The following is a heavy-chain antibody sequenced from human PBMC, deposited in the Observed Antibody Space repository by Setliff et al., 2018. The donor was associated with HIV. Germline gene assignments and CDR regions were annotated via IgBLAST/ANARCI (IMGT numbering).Heavy chain of an antibody. CDR2: ISAYNGNT. CDR1: GSTFTSYG. Sequence: GASVKVSCKASGSTFTSYGISWVRQAPGQGLEWMGWISAYNGNTNYAQKLQGRVTMTTDTSTSTAYMELRSLRSDDTAVYYCARRGDSYGLDPIYYYYYMDVWGKGTTVTVSS. J-gene: IGHJ6*03. CDR3: ARRGDSYGLDPIYYYYYMDV. D-gene: IGHD5-18*01. V-gene: IGHV1-18*01.